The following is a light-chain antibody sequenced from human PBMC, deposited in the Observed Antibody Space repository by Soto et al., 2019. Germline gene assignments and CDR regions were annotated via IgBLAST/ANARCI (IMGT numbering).Light chain of an antibody. CDR1: QSVGSN. CDR2: GAS. J-gene: IGKJ1*01. Sequence: EIVMTQSPATLSVSPGERATLSCRASQSVGSNLALYQQKPGQAPRLLIYGASTRATGIPARFIGGGSGTEFTLTISSLQSEDFAVYYCQQYKNGWAFGQGTKVDI. V-gene: IGKV3-15*01. CDR3: QQYKNGWA.